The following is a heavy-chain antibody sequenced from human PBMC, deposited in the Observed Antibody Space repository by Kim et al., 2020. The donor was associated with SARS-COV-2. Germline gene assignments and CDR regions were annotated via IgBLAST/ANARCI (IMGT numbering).Heavy chain of an antibody. Sequence: SETLSLTCTVSGGSISSYYWSWIRQPPGKGLEWIGYIYYSGSTNYNPSLKSRVTISVDTSKNQFSLKLSSVTAAETAVYSCARRARGYCSGGSCLDAIDP. J-gene: IGHJ5*02. CDR3: ARRARGYCSGGSCLDAIDP. D-gene: IGHD2-15*01. CDR1: GGSISSYY. V-gene: IGHV4-59*08. CDR2: IYYSGST.